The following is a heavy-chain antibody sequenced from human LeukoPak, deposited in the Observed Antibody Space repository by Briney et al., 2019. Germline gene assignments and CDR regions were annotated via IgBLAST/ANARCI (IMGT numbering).Heavy chain of an antibody. CDR2: IYYSGST. V-gene: IGHV4-30-4*08. D-gene: IGHD6-19*01. J-gene: IGHJ4*02. CDR3: ARGSDSSDGY. Sequence: SETLSLTCTVSGGSISSGDYYWSWIRQPPGKGLEWIGYIYYSGSTYYNPSLKSRVTISVDTSKNQFSLKLSPVTAADTAVYYCARGSDSSDGYWGQGTLVTVSS. CDR1: GGSISSGDYY.